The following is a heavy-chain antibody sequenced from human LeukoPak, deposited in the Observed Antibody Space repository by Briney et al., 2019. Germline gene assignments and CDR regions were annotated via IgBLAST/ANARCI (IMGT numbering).Heavy chain of an antibody. D-gene: IGHD3-10*01. V-gene: IGHV3-7*03. J-gene: IGHJ6*02. Sequence: GGSLRLSCAASGFTFSSYWMSWVRQAPGKGLEWVANIKQDGSEEYYVDSVKGRFAISRDNAKNSLYLQMNSLRAEDTAVYYCARDVLYFYGSGSVHYYGMDVWGQGTTVTVSS. CDR3: ARDVLYFYGSGSVHYYGMDV. CDR1: GFTFSSYW. CDR2: IKQDGSEE.